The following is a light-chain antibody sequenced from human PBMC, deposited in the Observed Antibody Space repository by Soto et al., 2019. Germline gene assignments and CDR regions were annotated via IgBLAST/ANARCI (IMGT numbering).Light chain of an antibody. CDR3: QQYKNYPWT. J-gene: IGKJ1*01. CDR2: GAS. Sequence: AIRMTQSPSSLSASAGDRVAIACRASQDVGRYLAWYQQKPGHAPTLLIYGASTLQSGVPSRFSGGGSGTDFTLTISCLQSEDFATYYCQQYKNYPWTFGQGTKVEIK. V-gene: IGKV1-8*01. CDR1: QDVGRY.